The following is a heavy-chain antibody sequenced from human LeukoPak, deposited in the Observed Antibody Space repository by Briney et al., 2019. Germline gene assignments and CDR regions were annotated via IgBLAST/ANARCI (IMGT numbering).Heavy chain of an antibody. D-gene: IGHD3-16*01. J-gene: IGHJ6*02. V-gene: IGHV3-33*01. Sequence: PGGSLRLSCAASGFIFSSYGMHWVRQAPGKGLEWVAVIWYDGSNKYYADSVKGRFTISRDNPKNTLYLQMNSLRAEDTAVYYCARRGPSGGSYYGMDVWGQGTTVTVSS. CDR3: ARRGPSGGSYYGMDV. CDR1: GFIFSSYG. CDR2: IWYDGSNK.